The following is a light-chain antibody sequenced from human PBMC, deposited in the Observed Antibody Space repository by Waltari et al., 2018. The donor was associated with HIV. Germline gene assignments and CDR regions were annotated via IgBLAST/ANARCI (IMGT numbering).Light chain of an antibody. V-gene: IGLV2-14*03. CDR1: SSDVGAYHY. Sequence: QSALTQPASVSGSPGQSITISCTGSSSDVGAYHYVSWYQPHPGKAPKLVIYDVSNRPSVVSSRLSGSKSGNTASLTISGLQTEDGADYYCNSYSTTYTPCVFGTGTRVTVL. CDR2: DVS. J-gene: IGLJ1*01. CDR3: NSYSTTYTPCV.